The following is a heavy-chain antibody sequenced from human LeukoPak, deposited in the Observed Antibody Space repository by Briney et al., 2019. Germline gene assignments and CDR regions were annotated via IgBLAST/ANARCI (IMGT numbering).Heavy chain of an antibody. CDR1: GFTFSSYW. J-gene: IGHJ4*02. CDR2: IYSDGSRT. Sequence: GGSLRLSCAASGFTFSSYWMHWVRQGPGKGLVWVSRIYSDGSRTNNADSVKGRFTISRDNSKNTLYLQLNSLRPEDTAVYYCGRGYGYFDYWGQGTLVTVSS. D-gene: IGHD1-1*01. V-gene: IGHV3-74*01. CDR3: GRGYGYFDY.